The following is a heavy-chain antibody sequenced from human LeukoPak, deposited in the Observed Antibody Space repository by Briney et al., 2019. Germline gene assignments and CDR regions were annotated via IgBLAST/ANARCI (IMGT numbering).Heavy chain of an antibody. CDR1: GYSISSSNW. Sequence: SDTLSLTCAVSGYSISSSNWWGWIRQPPGKGLEWIGYIFYSGSTYYNPSLKSRVAMSVDTSKNQFSLKLSSVTAVDTAVYYCARTRGYSGYDQPSFDYWGQGTLVTVSS. CDR3: ARTRGYSGYDQPSFDY. V-gene: IGHV4-28*01. CDR2: IFYSGST. J-gene: IGHJ4*02. D-gene: IGHD5-12*01.